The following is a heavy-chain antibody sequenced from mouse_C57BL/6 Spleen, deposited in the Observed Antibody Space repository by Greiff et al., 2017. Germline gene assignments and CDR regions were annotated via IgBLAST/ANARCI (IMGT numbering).Heavy chain of an antibody. Sequence: QVQLLQPGAELVRPGSSVKLSCKASGYTFTSYWMHWVKQRPIQGLEWIGNIDPSDSETHYNQKFKDKATLTVDKSSSTAYMQLSSLTSEDTAVYYSAREGYFDYWGQGTTRTVSS. CDR1: GYTFTSYW. CDR3: AREGYFDY. J-gene: IGHJ2*01. CDR2: IDPSDSET. V-gene: IGHV1-52*01.